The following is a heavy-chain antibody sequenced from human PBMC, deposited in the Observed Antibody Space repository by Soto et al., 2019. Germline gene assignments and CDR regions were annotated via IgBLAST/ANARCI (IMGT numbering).Heavy chain of an antibody. J-gene: IGHJ2*01. CDR3: ARFRAMGGVPAAMTDWYFAR. D-gene: IGHD2-2*01. V-gene: IGHV4-31*03. CDR1: GVSISSGGYY. CDR2: IYYSGST. Sequence: SETLSLTCTVSGVSISSGGYYWSWIRQHPGKGLGWIGYIYYSGSTYYNPSLKSRVTISVDTSKNQFSLKLSSVTAADTAVYYCARFRAMGGVPAAMTDWYFARSGRGTLVTVSS.